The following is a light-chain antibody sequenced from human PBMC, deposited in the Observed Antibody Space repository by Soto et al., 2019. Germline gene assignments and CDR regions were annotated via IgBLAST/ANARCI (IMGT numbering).Light chain of an antibody. CDR1: SSDVGGYNY. Sequence: QSALTQPASVSGSPGQSITISCTGTSSDVGGYNYVSWYQQHPGKAPKLMIYEVSNRPSGVSNRFSGSKSGNTASLTISGLQAEDEADYSCSSFTSINTRVFGGGTKLTVL. CDR2: EVS. J-gene: IGLJ3*02. V-gene: IGLV2-14*01. CDR3: SSFTSINTRV.